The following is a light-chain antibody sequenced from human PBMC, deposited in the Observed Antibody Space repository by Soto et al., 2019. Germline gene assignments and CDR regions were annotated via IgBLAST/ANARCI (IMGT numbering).Light chain of an antibody. CDR1: KLGDKY. CDR2: QDS. V-gene: IGLV3-1*01. Sequence: SYELTQPPSVSVSPGQTASITCSGDKLGDKYACWYQQKPGQSPVLVIYQDSKRPSGIPERFSGSNSGNTATLTISGTQAMDEADYYCQAWDSSTRVFGGGTQRTVL. J-gene: IGLJ2*01. CDR3: QAWDSSTRV.